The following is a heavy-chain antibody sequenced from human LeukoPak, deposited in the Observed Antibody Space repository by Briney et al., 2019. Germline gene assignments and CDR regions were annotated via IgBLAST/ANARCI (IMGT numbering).Heavy chain of an antibody. D-gene: IGHD1-14*01. CDR2: ISTYKGNT. Sequence: ASVKVSCKTSGYSFTTYGISWVRQAPGQGLEWMGWISTYKGNTYYAPKLQGRVTMTREASTNTAYMESRSLRFDDSAVYYCVRGSDPEGGDYWGRGTPVTVSS. CDR1: GYSFTTYG. V-gene: IGHV1-18*01. J-gene: IGHJ4*02. CDR3: VRGSDPEGGDY.